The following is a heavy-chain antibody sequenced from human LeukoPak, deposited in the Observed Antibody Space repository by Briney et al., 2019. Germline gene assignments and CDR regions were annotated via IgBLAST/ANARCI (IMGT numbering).Heavy chain of an antibody. J-gene: IGHJ4*02. CDR3: ARGRPHGNDY. V-gene: IGHV3-23*01. CDR2: ISGSGGST. Sequence: GGSLRLSCAASGFTFSSYALSWVRQAPGRGLEWVSGISGSGGSTYYADSVKGHFTISRDNSKNTLYLQMNSLRVEDTAVYYCARGRPHGNDYWGQGTLVTVSS. D-gene: IGHD4-23*01. CDR1: GFTFSSYA.